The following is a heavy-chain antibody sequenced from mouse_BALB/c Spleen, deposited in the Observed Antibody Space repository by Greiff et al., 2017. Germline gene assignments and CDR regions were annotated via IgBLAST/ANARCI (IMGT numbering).Heavy chain of an antibody. V-gene: IGHV3-2*02. Sequence: EVQLVESGPGLVKPSQSLSLTCTVTGYSITSDYAWNWIRQFPGNKLEWMGYISYSGSTSYNPSLKSRISITRDTSKNQFFLQLNSVTTEDTATYYCARGGITTATFAYWGQGTLVTVSA. CDR1: GYSITSDYA. CDR2: ISYSGST. J-gene: IGHJ3*01. CDR3: ARGGITTATFAY. D-gene: IGHD1-2*01.